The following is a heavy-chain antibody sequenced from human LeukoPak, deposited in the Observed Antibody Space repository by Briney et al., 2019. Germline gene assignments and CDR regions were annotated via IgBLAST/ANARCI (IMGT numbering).Heavy chain of an antibody. Sequence: SETLSLTCTVSDGSISSYYWSWIRQPAGKGLEWIGRIYTSGSTKYNSSLKSRVTMSVDTSKNQFSLKLSSVTAADTAVYYCARGFLGDYYGSGSYYVFDYWGQGTLVTVSS. CDR2: IYTSGST. CDR3: ARGFLGDYYGSGSYYVFDY. J-gene: IGHJ4*02. V-gene: IGHV4-4*07. D-gene: IGHD3-10*01. CDR1: DGSISSYY.